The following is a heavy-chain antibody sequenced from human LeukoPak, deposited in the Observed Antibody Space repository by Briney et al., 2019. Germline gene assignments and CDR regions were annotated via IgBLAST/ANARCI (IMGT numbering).Heavy chain of an antibody. V-gene: IGHV3-33*01. Sequence: GGSLRLSCAASGFIFSSYGMHWVRQAPGKGLEWVAVIWYDGSNKYYADSVKGRFTISRDNSKNTLYLQMNSLRAEDTAVYYCARDLQDYYYYGMDVWGQGTTVTVSS. CDR3: ARDLQDYYYYGMDV. J-gene: IGHJ6*02. CDR1: GFIFSSYG. CDR2: IWYDGSNK. D-gene: IGHD4-11*01.